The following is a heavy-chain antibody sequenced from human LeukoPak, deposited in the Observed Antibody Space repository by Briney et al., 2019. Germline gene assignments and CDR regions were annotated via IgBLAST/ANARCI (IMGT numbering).Heavy chain of an antibody. Sequence: GGSLRLSCAASGFTFSSSTMHWVRQAPGKGLEWVAVISYDGSNKYYADSVKGRFTISRDNSKNTLYLQMNSLRAEDTAVYYCARDAKDIVVVIDGVWFDPWGQGTLVTVSS. D-gene: IGHD2-15*01. CDR3: ARDAKDIVVVIDGVWFDP. CDR1: GFTFSSST. V-gene: IGHV3-30*04. J-gene: IGHJ5*02. CDR2: ISYDGSNK.